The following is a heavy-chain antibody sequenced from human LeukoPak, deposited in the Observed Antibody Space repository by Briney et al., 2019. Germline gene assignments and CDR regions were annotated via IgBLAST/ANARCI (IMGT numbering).Heavy chain of an antibody. CDR2: INAGNGNT. V-gene: IGHV1-3*01. D-gene: IGHD3-22*01. Sequence: ASVKVSCKASGYTFTTYAMHWVRQAPGQRLEWMGWINAGNGNTKYSQKFQGRVTITRNTSASKAYMELSSLRSEDTAIYYCARFTMTRGWFDPWGQGTLVTVSS. CDR3: ARFTMTRGWFDP. J-gene: IGHJ5*02. CDR1: GYTFTTYA.